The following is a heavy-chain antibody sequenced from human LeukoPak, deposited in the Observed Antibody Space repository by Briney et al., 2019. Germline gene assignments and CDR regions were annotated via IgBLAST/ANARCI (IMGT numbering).Heavy chain of an antibody. CDR2: ISGSGGST. CDR1: GFTFSSYA. CDR3: ASRQGLGWHFVN. J-gene: IGHJ4*02. Sequence: GGSLRLSCAASGFTFSSYAMSWARQAPGKGLEWVSAISGSGGSTYYADSVKGWFTISRDNSKNTLYLQMNSLRAEDTAVYYCASRQGLGWHFVNWGQGTLVTVSP. V-gene: IGHV3-23*01. D-gene: IGHD6-19*01.